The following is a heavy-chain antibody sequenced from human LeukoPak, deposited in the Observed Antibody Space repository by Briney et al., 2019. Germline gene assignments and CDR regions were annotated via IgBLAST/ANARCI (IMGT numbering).Heavy chain of an antibody. CDR3: AQRPGDLYYYDSSGYPSGFQH. D-gene: IGHD3-22*01. CDR1: GFTFSSYA. Sequence: GGSLRLSCSASGFTFSSYAMHWVRQAPGKGLEYVSAISSNGGSTYYADSVKGRFTISRDNSKNTLYLQVSSLRAEGTAVYYCAQRPGDLYYYDSSGYPSGFQHWGQGTLVTVSS. CDR2: ISSNGGST. V-gene: IGHV3-64D*06. J-gene: IGHJ1*01.